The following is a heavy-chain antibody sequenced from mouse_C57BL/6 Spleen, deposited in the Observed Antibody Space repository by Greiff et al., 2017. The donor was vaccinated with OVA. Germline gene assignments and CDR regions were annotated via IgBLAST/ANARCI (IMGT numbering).Heavy chain of an antibody. CDR2: IRLKSDNYAT. Sequence: EVKLMESGGGLVQPGGSMKLSCVASGFTFSNYWMNWVRQSPEKGLEWVAQIRLKSDNYATHYAESVKGRFTISRDDSKSSVYLQMNNLRAEDTGIYYCTGYGPWFAYWGQGTLVTVSA. J-gene: IGHJ3*01. CDR3: TGYGPWFAY. V-gene: IGHV6-3*01. D-gene: IGHD1-1*02. CDR1: GFTFSNYW.